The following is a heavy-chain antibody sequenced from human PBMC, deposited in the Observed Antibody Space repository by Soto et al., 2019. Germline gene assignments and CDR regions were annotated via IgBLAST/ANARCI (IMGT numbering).Heavy chain of an antibody. V-gene: IGHV1-8*01. Sequence: QVQLVQSGAEVKKPGASVKVSCKASGYTFTSYDINWVRQATGQGLEWMGWMNPNSGNTGYAQKFQGRVTMTRNTSISTAYMELSSLRSEETAVYYCARAHYYDSSGYYPNFDYWGQGTLVTVSS. CDR1: GYTFTSYD. D-gene: IGHD3-22*01. J-gene: IGHJ4*02. CDR2: MNPNSGNT. CDR3: ARAHYYDSSGYYPNFDY.